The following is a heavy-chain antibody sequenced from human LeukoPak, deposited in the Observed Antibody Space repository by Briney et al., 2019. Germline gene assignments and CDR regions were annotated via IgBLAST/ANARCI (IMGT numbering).Heavy chain of an antibody. CDR2: ISGSGGST. V-gene: IGHV3-23*01. CDR3: ARGSPTYGYCSSTSCYALDY. Sequence: GGSLRLSCVASGFTFSSYAMTWVRQAPGKGLECVSSISGSGGSTYSADSVRGRFTISRDNSKNTLYLQMNSLRAEDTAVYYCARGSPTYGYCSSTSCYALDYWGQGTLVTVSS. D-gene: IGHD2-2*01. CDR1: GFTFSSYA. J-gene: IGHJ4*02.